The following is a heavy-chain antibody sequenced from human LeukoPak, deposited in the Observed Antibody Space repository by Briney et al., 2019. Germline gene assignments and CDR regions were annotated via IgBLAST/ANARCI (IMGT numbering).Heavy chain of an antibody. CDR1: GFTLRGYT. J-gene: IGHJ4*02. CDR2: ISYDGSNE. V-gene: IGHV3-30-3*01. CDR3: ARVCYYASGLFSYFDY. Sequence: VGSLRLSCAASGFTLRGYTMHWVRQAPGKRLKWVAVISYDGSNEYYADSVKGRFTISRDNSKSTLYLQMNSLGVEDTAVYYCARVCYYASGLFSYFDYWGQGTRVSVSS. D-gene: IGHD3-10*01.